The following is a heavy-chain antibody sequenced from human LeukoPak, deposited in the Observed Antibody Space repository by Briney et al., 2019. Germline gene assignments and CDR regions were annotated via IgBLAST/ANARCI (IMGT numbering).Heavy chain of an antibody. J-gene: IGHJ4*02. D-gene: IGHD5-18*01. CDR3: ASPVEKGYSYGYSDY. CDR1: GFTFSSYG. Sequence: GGSLRLSCAASGFTFSSYGMHWVRQAPGKGLEWVAVIWYDGSNKYYADSVKGRFTISRDNSKNTLYLQMNSLRAEDTAVYYCASPVEKGYSYGYSDYWGQGTLVTVSS. V-gene: IGHV3-33*01. CDR2: IWYDGSNK.